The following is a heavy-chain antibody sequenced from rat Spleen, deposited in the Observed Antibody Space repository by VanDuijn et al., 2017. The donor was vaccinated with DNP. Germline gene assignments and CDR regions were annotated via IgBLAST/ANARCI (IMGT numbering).Heavy chain of an antibody. D-gene: IGHD1-12*03. V-gene: IGHV3-1*01. Sequence: EVQLQESGPGLVKPSQSLSLTCSVTGYSITSNYWGWIRKFPGNKMEWMGYINYSGSTGFNPSLRSRISITRDTSKNQFFLQLHSVTTADTATYYCARSDFSLMGFIPFAFWGQGTLVTVS. CDR3: ARSDFSLMGFIPFAF. J-gene: IGHJ3*01. CDR2: INYSGST. CDR1: GYSITSNY.